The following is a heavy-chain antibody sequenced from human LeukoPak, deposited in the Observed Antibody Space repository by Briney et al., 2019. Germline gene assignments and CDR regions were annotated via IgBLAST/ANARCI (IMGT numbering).Heavy chain of an antibody. Sequence: EASVKVSCKPSGYTFTSYGISWVRQAPGQGLEWMGWISACNGNTNYAQKLQGRVTMTTDTSTSTAYMELRSLRSDDTAVYYCARDQLRYFDWLLRVYYYGMDVWGQGTTVTVSS. CDR1: GYTFTSYG. J-gene: IGHJ6*02. CDR2: ISACNGNT. V-gene: IGHV1-18*01. D-gene: IGHD3-9*01. CDR3: ARDQLRYFDWLLRVYYYGMDV.